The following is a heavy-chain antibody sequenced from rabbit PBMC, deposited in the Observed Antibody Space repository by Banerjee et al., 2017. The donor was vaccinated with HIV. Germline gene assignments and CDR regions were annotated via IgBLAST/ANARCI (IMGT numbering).Heavy chain of an antibody. CDR3: AKGGLYHTNGYVGYSGLNL. Sequence: QEQLVESGGGLVQPEGSLTLTCTASGFSFSSSYYMCWVRQAPGKGLEWIACIYAGSSGRTSYASWAKGRFTISKPSSTAVTLQMTSLAAADTAIYFCAKGGLYHTNGYVGYSGLNLWGPGSLVTVS. V-gene: IGHV1S45*01. CDR2: IYAGSSGRT. J-gene: IGHJ4*01. D-gene: IGHD6-1*01. CDR1: GFSFSSSYY.